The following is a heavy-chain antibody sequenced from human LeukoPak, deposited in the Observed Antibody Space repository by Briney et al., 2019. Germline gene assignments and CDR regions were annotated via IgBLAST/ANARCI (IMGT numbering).Heavy chain of an antibody. CDR3: AREGVQQEFD. J-gene: IGHJ4*02. CDR1: GFTFTTYE. V-gene: IGHV3-48*03. D-gene: IGHD6-13*01. CDR2: ISSSGSTI. Sequence: PGGSLRLSCAASGFTFTTYEMNWVRQAPAKGLEWVSYISSSGSTIYYADSVKGRFTISRDNAKNSLYLQMNSLRAEDTAVYYCAREGVQQEFDWGQGTLVTVSS.